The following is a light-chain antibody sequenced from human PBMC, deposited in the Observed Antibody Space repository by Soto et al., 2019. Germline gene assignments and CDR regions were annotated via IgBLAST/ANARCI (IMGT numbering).Light chain of an antibody. Sequence: EVGMTQSPATLSVAPGERATLSCRASQSVSSNLAWYQQKPGQTPRLLMYGASTRATGIPARFSGSGYGTEFTLTISSLQSEDFAVYYCQQYHKWPPFTFGGGTKVDIK. J-gene: IGKJ4*01. CDR1: QSVSSN. CDR2: GAS. V-gene: IGKV3-15*01. CDR3: QQYHKWPPFT.